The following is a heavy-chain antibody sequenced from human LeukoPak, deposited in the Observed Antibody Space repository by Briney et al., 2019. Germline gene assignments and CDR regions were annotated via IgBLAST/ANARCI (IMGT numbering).Heavy chain of an antibody. CDR2: ISYDGSNK. CDR1: GFTFSSYA. V-gene: IGHV3-30-3*01. CDR3: ARGGTMVRGVPNN. D-gene: IGHD3-10*01. J-gene: IGHJ4*02. Sequence: PXGSLXLSCAASGFTFSSYAMHWVRQAPGKGLEWVAVISYDGSNKYYADSVKGRFTISRDNSKNTLYLQMNSLRAEDTAVYYCARGGTMVRGVPNNWGQGTLVTVSS.